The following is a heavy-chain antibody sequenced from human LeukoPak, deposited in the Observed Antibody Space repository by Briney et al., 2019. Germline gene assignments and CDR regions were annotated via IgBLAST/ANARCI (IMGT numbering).Heavy chain of an antibody. J-gene: IGHJ4*02. V-gene: IGHV3-7*01. Sequence: GGYLRLSCAASGFPFSSYWMSWVRQAPGKGLEWVANIKQDGGEKFYVDSVKGRFTISRDNAKNSLDLQMNSPRAEDTAVYYCARGDHSNYNYWGQGTLVTVSS. CDR1: GFPFSSYW. CDR3: ARGDHSNYNY. D-gene: IGHD4-11*01. CDR2: IKQDGGEK.